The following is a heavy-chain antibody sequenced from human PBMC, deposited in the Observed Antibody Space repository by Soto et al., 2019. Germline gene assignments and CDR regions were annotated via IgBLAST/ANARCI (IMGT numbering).Heavy chain of an antibody. D-gene: IGHD1-7*01. V-gene: IGHV3-23*01. CDR1: GFIFSSYP. J-gene: IGHJ4*02. CDR3: ARTPGPFDY. CDR2: ISGSGDRA. Sequence: GGSLRLSCAASGFIFSSYPMSWVRHAPGRGLQWLSTISGSGDRAFYADSVRGRFTISRDSSKNTLYLQMNSLGAEDTAVYYCARTPGPFDYWGQGTLVTVSS.